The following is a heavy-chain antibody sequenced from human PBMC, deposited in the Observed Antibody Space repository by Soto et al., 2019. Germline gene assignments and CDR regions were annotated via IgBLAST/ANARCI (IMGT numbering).Heavy chain of an antibody. V-gene: IGHV3-30-3*01. CDR3: ARDLRYSSRYYYYYGMDV. J-gene: IGHJ6*02. D-gene: IGHD6-13*01. CDR2: ISYDGSNK. CDR1: GFTFSSYA. Sequence: GGSLRLSCAASGFTFSSYAMHWVRQAPGKGLEWVAVISYDGSNKYYADSVKGRFTISRDNSKNTLYLQMNSPRAEDTAVYYCARDLRYSSRYYYYYGMDVWGQGTTVTVS.